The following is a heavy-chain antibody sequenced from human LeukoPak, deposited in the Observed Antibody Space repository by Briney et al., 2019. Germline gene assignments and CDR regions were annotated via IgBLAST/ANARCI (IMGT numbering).Heavy chain of an antibody. V-gene: IGHV5-51*01. CDR3: SRGVIAAARSSYYGMDV. CDR1: GYRFTNYW. D-gene: IGHD6-13*01. Sequence: GESLKISCKGSGYRFTNYWIGWGRQTPGKGVEWMGIIYPGDSDTRYSPSFQGQVTISADKSISTAYLQWSSLKASDTAMYYCSRGVIAAARSSYYGMDVWGQGTTVTVSS. CDR2: IYPGDSDT. J-gene: IGHJ6*02.